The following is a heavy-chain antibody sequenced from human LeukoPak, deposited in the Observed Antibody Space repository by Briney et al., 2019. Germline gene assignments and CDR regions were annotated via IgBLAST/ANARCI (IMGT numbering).Heavy chain of an antibody. CDR3: ARERNDYGDLYYFDY. J-gene: IGHJ4*02. V-gene: IGHV3-30*02. CDR2: IRYDGSNK. Sequence: GGSLRLSCAASGFTFSSYGMHWVRQAPGKGLEWVAFIRYDGSNKYYADSVKGRFTISRDNSKNTLYLQMNSLRAEDTAVYYCARERNDYGDLYYFDYWGQGTLVTVSS. CDR1: GFTFSSYG. D-gene: IGHD4-17*01.